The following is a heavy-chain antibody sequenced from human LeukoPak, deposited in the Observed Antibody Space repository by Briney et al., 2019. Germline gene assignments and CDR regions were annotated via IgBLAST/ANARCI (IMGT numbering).Heavy chain of an antibody. Sequence: TLRLSCAVSGFTFSSYEMNWVRQAPGKGLEWIGDIYYSGSTKYNPSLKSRVTISVETSKNQFSLKLSSVPAADAAVYYCASGDYYYYSSGYRRSGYYMDLWGKGTTVTVFS. CDR3: ASGDYYYYSSGYRRSGYYMDL. V-gene: IGHV4-59*01. CDR1: GFTFSSYE. D-gene: IGHD3-22*01. J-gene: IGHJ6*03. CDR2: IYYSGST.